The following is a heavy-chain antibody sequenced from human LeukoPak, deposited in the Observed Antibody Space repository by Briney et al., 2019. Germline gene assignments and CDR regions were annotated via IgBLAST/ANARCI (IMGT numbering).Heavy chain of an antibody. Sequence: KPSETLSLTCTVSGGSVSSGSYYWSWIRQPPGKGLEWIGYIYYSGSTNYNPSLKSRVTISVDTSKNQFSLKLSSVTAADTAVYYCARDTLNYYYYYGMDVWGQGTTVTVSS. J-gene: IGHJ6*02. CDR2: IYYSGST. CDR3: ARDTLNYYYYYGMDV. V-gene: IGHV4-61*01. CDR1: GGSVSSGSYY.